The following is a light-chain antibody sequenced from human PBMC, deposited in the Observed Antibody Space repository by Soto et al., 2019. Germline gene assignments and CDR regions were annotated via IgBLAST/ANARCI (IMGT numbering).Light chain of an antibody. Sequence: QSALTQPRSGSGSPGQSVTISCTGTSSDVGGYNYVSWYQQHPGKAPKLMIYDVSKRPSGVPDRFSGSKSGNTASLTISGLQAEDEADYYCCSYAGSYVFGTGTKAPS. CDR1: SSDVGGYNY. V-gene: IGLV2-11*01. CDR2: DVS. J-gene: IGLJ1*01. CDR3: CSYAGSYV.